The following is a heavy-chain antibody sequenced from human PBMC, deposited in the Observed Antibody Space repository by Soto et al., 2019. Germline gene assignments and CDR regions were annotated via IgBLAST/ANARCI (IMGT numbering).Heavy chain of an antibody. V-gene: IGHV3-23*01. CDR3: AKEKGSRSHQLLWHGVIIAY. J-gene: IGHJ4*02. CDR2: ISGSGGGT. D-gene: IGHD3-10*01. Sequence: TGGSLRLSCAASGFTFNIYAMSWVRQAPGKGLEWVSAISGSGGGTYYADSVKGRFTISRDNSKNTLYLQMNSLRAEDTAVYYCAKEKGSRSHQLLWHGVIIAYWGQGTLVTVSS. CDR1: GFTFNIYA.